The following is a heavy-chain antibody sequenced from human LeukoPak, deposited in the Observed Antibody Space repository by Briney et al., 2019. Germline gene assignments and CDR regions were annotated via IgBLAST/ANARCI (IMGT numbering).Heavy chain of an antibody. Sequence: SETLSLTCTVSGGSISSADYYWDWIRQPPGQGLEWIGDISYSGSPNYNPSLRSRATISLDTSKNQVSLKLSSISAADTAVYYCARHGRGEAAVSGLDPWGQGTLVTVSS. D-gene: IGHD3-10*01. J-gene: IGHJ5*02. CDR1: GGSISSADYY. V-gene: IGHV4-39*01. CDR3: ARHGRGEAAVSGLDP. CDR2: ISYSGSP.